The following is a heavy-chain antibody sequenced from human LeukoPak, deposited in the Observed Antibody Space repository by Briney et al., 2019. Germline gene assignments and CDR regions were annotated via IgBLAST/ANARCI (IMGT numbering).Heavy chain of an antibody. D-gene: IGHD5-24*01. CDR2: IYYSEST. CDR1: GGSISSSSYY. Sequence: SETLSLTCTVSGGSISSSSYYWGWIRQPPGKGLEWIGSIYYSESTYYNPSLKSRVTISVDTSKNQFSLKLSSVTAADTAVYYCASLRDGYNYGYYFDYWGQGTLVTVSS. J-gene: IGHJ4*02. V-gene: IGHV4-39*01. CDR3: ASLRDGYNYGYYFDY.